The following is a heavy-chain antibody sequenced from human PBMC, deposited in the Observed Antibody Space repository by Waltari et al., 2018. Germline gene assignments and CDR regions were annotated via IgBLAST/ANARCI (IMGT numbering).Heavy chain of an antibody. CDR2: IYSSGST. V-gene: IGHV4-61*09. Sequence: QLQLQQSGPGLVKPSQTLSLACSLSGDSISGSYYWNWVRHTGGGGLEWLGYIYSSGSTKYNPSLQSRATISIVNKTQFSLKLAAVTAADAAVYYCARSDVVVAPARNNYYFPMEVWGQGTTVTVSS. CDR1: GDSISGSYY. J-gene: IGHJ6*03. D-gene: IGHD2-21*01. CDR3: ARSDVVVAPARNNYYFPMEV.